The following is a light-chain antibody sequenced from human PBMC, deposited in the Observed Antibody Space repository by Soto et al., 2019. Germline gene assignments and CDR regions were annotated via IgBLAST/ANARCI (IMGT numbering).Light chain of an antibody. CDR1: PSVTSN. Sequence: EIVLTQSPATLSLSPGERATLSCRASPSVTSNLAWYQQALGRAPRLLIYDASNRAAGIPARFSGSGSGTDFTLTISSLEPEDFAVYSCQQYGDWPGAFGGGTKVEIK. CDR2: DAS. J-gene: IGKJ4*01. V-gene: IGKV3-11*01. CDR3: QQYGDWPGA.